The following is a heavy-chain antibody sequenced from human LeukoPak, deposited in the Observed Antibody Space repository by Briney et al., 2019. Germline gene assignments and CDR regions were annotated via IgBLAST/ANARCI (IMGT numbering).Heavy chain of an antibody. CDR2: IWYDGSNR. Sequence: GGSLRLSCAASGFTFSSYGMHWVRQAPGKGQEWVAVIWYDGSNRYYADSLKGRFTISRDNSKNTLYLQMNSLRAEDTAVYYCAREGVYGMDVWGKGTTVTVSS. D-gene: IGHD3-10*01. J-gene: IGHJ6*04. CDR3: AREGVYGMDV. V-gene: IGHV3-33*01. CDR1: GFTFSSYG.